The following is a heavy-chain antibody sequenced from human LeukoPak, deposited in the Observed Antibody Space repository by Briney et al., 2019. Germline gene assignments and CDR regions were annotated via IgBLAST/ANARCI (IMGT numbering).Heavy chain of an antibody. CDR1: GGSISSGDYY. D-gene: IGHD2-8*01. J-gene: IGHJ4*02. Sequence: SETLSLTCTVSGGSISSGDYYWSWIRQPPGKGLEWIGYIYYSGSTYYNPSLKSRVTISVDTSKNQFSLKLSSVTAADTAVYYCALLSLGYCTNGVCGPLDYWGQGTLVTVSS. V-gene: IGHV4-30-4*08. CDR3: ALLSLGYCTNGVCGPLDY. CDR2: IYYSGST.